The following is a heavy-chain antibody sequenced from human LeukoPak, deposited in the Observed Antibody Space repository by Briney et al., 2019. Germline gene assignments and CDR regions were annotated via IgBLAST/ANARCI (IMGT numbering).Heavy chain of an antibody. J-gene: IGHJ6*02. D-gene: IGHD2-15*01. CDR2: IYSGGST. CDR3: ARGSEYCSGGSCYGYYYYYGMDV. CDR1: GFTVNSNY. Sequence: GGSLRLSCAASGFTVNSNYMSWVRQAPGKGLEWVSVIYSGGSTYYADSVKGRFTISRHNSKNTLYLQMNSLRAEDTAVYYCARGSEYCSGGSCYGYYYYYGMDVWGQGTTVTVSS. V-gene: IGHV3-53*04.